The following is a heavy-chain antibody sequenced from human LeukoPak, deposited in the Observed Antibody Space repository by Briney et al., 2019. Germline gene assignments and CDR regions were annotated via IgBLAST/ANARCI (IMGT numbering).Heavy chain of an antibody. CDR3: ARDPGPTAMVTGSYYFDY. Sequence: GASVKVSCKASGGTFSSYAISWVRQAPGQGLEWMGGIIPIFGTANYAQKFQGRVTITADESTSTAYMELRSLRSDDTAVYYCARDPGPTAMVTGSYYFDYWGQGTLVTVSS. D-gene: IGHD5-18*01. V-gene: IGHV1-69*13. CDR2: IIPIFGTA. CDR1: GGTFSSYA. J-gene: IGHJ4*02.